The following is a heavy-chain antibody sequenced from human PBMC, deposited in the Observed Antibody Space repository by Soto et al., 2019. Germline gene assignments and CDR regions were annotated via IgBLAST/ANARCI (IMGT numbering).Heavy chain of an antibody. J-gene: IGHJ4*02. D-gene: IGHD7-27*01. CDR3: AKDKGHWEPNFDY. Sequence: PGVSMRLSCAASGCTVNIYAMAWVRQAPGKGLEWVSAISGSGGSTYYADSVKGRFTISRDNSKNTLYLQMNSLRAEDTAVYYCAKDKGHWEPNFDYWGQGTLVTVSS. CDR2: ISGSGGST. V-gene: IGHV3-23*01. CDR1: GCTVNIYA.